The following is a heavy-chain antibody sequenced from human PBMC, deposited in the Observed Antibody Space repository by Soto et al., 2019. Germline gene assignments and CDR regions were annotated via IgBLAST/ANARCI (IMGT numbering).Heavy chain of an antibody. CDR2: IDPSGYT. J-gene: IGHJ5*02. Sequence: SETLSLTCAVYGGSFSGYYWNCIRQPPGKGLEWIGGIDPSGYTNYNPSLKSRVTISVDTSKNQFSLRLTSVTAADTAVYYCARVRDWFDPWGQGTLVTVSS. CDR1: GGSFSGYY. V-gene: IGHV4-34*01. CDR3: ARVRDWFDP. D-gene: IGHD3-3*01.